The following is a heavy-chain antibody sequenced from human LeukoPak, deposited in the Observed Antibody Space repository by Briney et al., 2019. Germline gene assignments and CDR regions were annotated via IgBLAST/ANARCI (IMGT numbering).Heavy chain of an antibody. CDR1: GFTFSSYS. J-gene: IGHJ4*02. CDR2: ISSSSSYI. D-gene: IGHD3-16*01. Sequence: GGSLRLSCAASGFTFSSYSMNWVRQAPGKGLEWVSSISSSSSYIYYADSVKGRFTIPRDNAKNSLYLQMNSLRAEDTAVYYCARGWSSLRGGLIGHGPPDYWGQGTLVTVSS. V-gene: IGHV3-21*01. CDR3: ARGWSSLRGGLIGHGPPDY.